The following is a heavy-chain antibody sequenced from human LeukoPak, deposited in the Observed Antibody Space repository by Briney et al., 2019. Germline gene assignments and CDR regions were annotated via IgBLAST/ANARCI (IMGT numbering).Heavy chain of an antibody. Sequence: GGSVRLSCVASVFTVSSNYMSWARQSPGKGLEYGSVIYSAGNTYYADSVKGRFTISRHNSKNTLYLQMNSLRVEDTAVYYCARGGTPGYSSGRIDYWGQGTLVTVSS. V-gene: IGHV3-53*04. D-gene: IGHD6-19*01. CDR1: VFTVSSNY. J-gene: IGHJ4*02. CDR2: IYSAGNT. CDR3: ARGGTPGYSSGRIDY.